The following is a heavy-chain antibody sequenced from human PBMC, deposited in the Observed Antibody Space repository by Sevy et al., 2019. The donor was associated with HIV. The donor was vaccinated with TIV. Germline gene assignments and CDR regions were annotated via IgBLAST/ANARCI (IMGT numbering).Heavy chain of an antibody. CDR2: ISWNSGRI. J-gene: IGHJ4*02. D-gene: IGHD3-22*01. CDR3: AKDSYYDSSGYFDA. Sequence: GGSLRLSCAASGFTFEDYALHWVRQVPGKGLEWVSGISWNSGRIGYADSVKRRFTISRDNAKNSLYLQMNSLRAEDTAFYYCAKDSYYDSSGYFDAWGQGTLVTVSS. V-gene: IGHV3-9*01. CDR1: GFTFEDYA.